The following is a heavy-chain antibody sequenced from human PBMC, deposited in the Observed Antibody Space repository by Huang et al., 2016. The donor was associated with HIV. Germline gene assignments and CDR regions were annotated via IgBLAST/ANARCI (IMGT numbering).Heavy chain of an antibody. V-gene: IGHV3-30*02. Sequence: QVQLVESGGGVVRPGGSLRLSCAASGFTFSSYGMPWLRQEPGKGLGWLTFVRRDGIDKRYADSVKGRFTISRDNSKDMLYLEMSRLRLEDTGVYYCARTIAVSGTAYWGQGTLVTVSS. CDR3: ARTIAVSGTAY. J-gene: IGHJ4*02. CDR2: VRRDGIDK. D-gene: IGHD6-19*01. CDR1: GFTFSSYG.